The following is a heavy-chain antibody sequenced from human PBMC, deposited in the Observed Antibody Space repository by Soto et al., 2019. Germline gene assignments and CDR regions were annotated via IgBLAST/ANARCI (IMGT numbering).Heavy chain of an antibody. Sequence: SDTLSLTYAVFGRAFSGYYWSWMRQPPGEGLEWIGEINHSGSTNYNPSLKSRVTISVDTSKNQFSLKLSSVTAADTAVYYCARRGVGYCSGGSCYSGWGFSLENASDIWCQVT. J-gene: IGHJ3*02. D-gene: IGHD2-15*01. V-gene: IGHV4-34*01. CDR2: INHSGST. CDR1: GRAFSGYY. CDR3: ARRGVGYCSGGSCYSGWGFSLENASDI.